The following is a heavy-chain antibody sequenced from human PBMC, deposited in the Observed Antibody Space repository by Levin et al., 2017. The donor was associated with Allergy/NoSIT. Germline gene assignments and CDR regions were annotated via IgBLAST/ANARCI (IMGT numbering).Heavy chain of an antibody. V-gene: IGHV3-23*01. CDR1: GFSFRNYA. CDR3: AKELNGFDYGMDV. CDR2: VGGSGEST. D-gene: IGHD5-24*01. J-gene: IGHJ6*02. Sequence: GESLKISCAASGFSFRNYAMTWVRQAPGKGLEWVSTVGGSGESTYYADSVKGRFSISRDNSKNTLSLHMTNLRGEDTALYRCAKELNGFDYGMDVWGQGTTVTVSS.